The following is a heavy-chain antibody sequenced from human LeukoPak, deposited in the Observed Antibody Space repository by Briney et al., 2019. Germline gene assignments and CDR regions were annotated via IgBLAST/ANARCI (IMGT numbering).Heavy chain of an antibody. J-gene: IGHJ5*02. D-gene: IGHD6-13*01. CDR1: GYTFTSYG. V-gene: IGHV1-18*01. CDR3: ARVEAPIAAAGRNWFDP. CDR2: ISAYNGNT. Sequence: ASVKVSRKASGYTFTSYGISWVRQAPGQGLEWMGWISAYNGNTNYAQKLQGRVTMTTDTSTSTAYMELRSLRSDDTAVYYCARVEAPIAAAGRNWFDPWGQGTLVTVSS.